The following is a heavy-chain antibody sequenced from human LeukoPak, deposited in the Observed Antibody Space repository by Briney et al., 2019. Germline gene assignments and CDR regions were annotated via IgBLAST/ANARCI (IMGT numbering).Heavy chain of an antibody. CDR2: ISSSSSYI. J-gene: IGHJ3*02. V-gene: IGHV3-21*01. D-gene: IGHD1-7*01. CDR3: ARDSGNYLDAFDI. CDR1: GFTLSSYS. Sequence: GSLRLSCAASGFTLSSYSMNWVRQAPGKGLEWVSSISSSSSYIYYADSVKGRFTISRDNAKNSLYLQMNSLRAEDTAVYYCARDSGNYLDAFDIWGQGTMVTVSS.